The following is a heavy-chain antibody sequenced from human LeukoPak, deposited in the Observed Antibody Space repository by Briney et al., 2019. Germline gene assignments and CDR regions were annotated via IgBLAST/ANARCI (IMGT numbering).Heavy chain of an antibody. CDR2: IYYSGST. V-gene: IGHV4-59*01. CDR1: GGSISSYY. D-gene: IGHD6-13*01. J-gene: IGHJ2*01. CDR3: ARDPGSSWPLWYLDL. Sequence: SETLSLTCTVSGGSISSYYWSWIRQPPGKGLEWIGYIYYSGSTNYNPSLKSRVTISVDTSKNQFSLKLSSVTAADTAVYYCARDPGSSWPLWYLDLWGRGTLLSVSS.